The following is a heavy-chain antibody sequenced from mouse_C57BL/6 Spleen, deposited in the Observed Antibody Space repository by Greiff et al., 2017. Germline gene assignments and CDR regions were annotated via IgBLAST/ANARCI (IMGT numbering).Heavy chain of an antibody. J-gene: IGHJ2*01. CDR3: TRWNTVVAPFDY. V-gene: IGHV1-5*01. CDR1: GYTFTSYW. CDR2: IYPGNSDT. Sequence: EVQLQQSGTVLARPGASVKMSCKTSGYTFTSYWMHWVKQRPGQGLEWIGAIYPGNSDTSYNQKFKGKAKLTAVTSASTAYMELSSLTNEDSADYYCTRWNTVVAPFDYWGQGTTLTVSS. D-gene: IGHD1-1*01.